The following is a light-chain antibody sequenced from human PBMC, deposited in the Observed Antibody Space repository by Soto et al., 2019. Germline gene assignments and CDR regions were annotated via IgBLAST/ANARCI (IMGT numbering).Light chain of an antibody. J-gene: IGKJ1*01. Sequence: DIQMTQSPTSLSASVGDRVTITCRANQGIGYNLAWYQQKPGKVPKVLIYTASTLHSGVPSRFSGSGSGTEFTLTINSLQPEDVATYFCQKYDSVPWSFGQGTRVEI. CDR3: QKYDSVPWS. CDR1: QGIGYN. CDR2: TAS. V-gene: IGKV1-27*01.